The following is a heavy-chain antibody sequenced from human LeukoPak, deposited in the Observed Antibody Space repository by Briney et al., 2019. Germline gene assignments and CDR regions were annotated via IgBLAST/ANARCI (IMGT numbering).Heavy chain of an antibody. CDR1: GFTFSGSA. CDR3: TRWDCTTTGCYPFDY. J-gene: IGHJ4*02. Sequence: GGSLKLSCAASGFTFSGSAIHWVRQASGKGLEWVGRIRDKANSYATAYIASVKGRFTISRDDSKNTAYLQMSSLKTEDTAVYYCTRWDCTTTGCYPFDYWGQGTLVTVST. CDR2: IRDKANSYAT. D-gene: IGHD2-2*01. V-gene: IGHV3-73*01.